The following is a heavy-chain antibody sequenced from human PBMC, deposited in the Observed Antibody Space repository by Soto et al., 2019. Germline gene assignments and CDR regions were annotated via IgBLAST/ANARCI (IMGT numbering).Heavy chain of an antibody. CDR1: GGTFSSYT. V-gene: IGHV1-69*12. J-gene: IGHJ6*02. Sequence: QVQLVQSGAEVKKPGSSVKVSCKASGGTFSSYTISWVRQAPGQGLEWMGGIIPTFGTADYAQKFQGRVTITADESTGTGDMELSRMLSEDTALYCCARTSCGAACYSYGMDVWGQGTAVTVSS. CDR2: IIPTFGTA. D-gene: IGHD2-21*01. CDR3: ARTSCGAACYSYGMDV.